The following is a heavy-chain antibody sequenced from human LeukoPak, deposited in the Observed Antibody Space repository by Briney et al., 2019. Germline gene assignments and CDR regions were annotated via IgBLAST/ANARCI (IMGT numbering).Heavy chain of an antibody. V-gene: IGHV4-31*01. CDR2: IYHKGRA. CDR3: ARDASVYEHSSLHMDV. D-gene: IGHD1-14*01. CDR1: GGSFGSRDQY. Sequence: SVPLSLPCTLSGGSFGSRDQYWTWIRQQPTKGLVWMCYIYHKGRAYYNPAIHGQFPLPIVTCKSQFSLKLSSVTAEDTAVYYCARDASVYEHSSLHMDVWGKGTTVTVS. J-gene: IGHJ6*03.